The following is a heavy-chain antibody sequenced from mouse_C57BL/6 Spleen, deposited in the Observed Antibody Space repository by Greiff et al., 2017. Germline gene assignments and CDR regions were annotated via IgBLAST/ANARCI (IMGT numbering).Heavy chain of an antibody. CDR3: ARAGYYEKDQILYFDY. V-gene: IGHV1-52*01. CDR2: IDPSDSET. J-gene: IGHJ2*01. D-gene: IGHD2-3*01. Sequence: QVQLQQPGAELVRPGSSVKLSCKASGYTFTSYWMHWVKQRPIQGLEWIGNIDPSDSETHYNQKFKDKATLTVDKSSSTAYMQLSSLTSEDSAVYYCARAGYYEKDQILYFDYWGQGTTLTVSS. CDR1: GYTFTSYW.